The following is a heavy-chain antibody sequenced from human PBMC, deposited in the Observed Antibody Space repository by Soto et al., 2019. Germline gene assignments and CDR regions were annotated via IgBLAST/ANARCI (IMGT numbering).Heavy chain of an antibody. CDR1: GYTFTGYY. D-gene: IGHD6-19*01. Sequence: SVKVSCKASGYTFTGYYLHWVRQAPGQGLEWMGWINPNSGGTNYAQKFQGRVTMTRDTSIRTAYMELSRLSSDDTADYYCARMYTSAWNYFASWGQGPQATAPQ. V-gene: IGHV1-2*02. CDR2: INPNSGGT. J-gene: IGHJ4*02. CDR3: ARMYTSAWNYFAS.